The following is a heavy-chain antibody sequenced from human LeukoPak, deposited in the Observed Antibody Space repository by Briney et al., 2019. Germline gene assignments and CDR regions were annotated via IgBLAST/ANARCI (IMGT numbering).Heavy chain of an antibody. CDR1: GGTFSTYG. CDR3: AKGGRGGERAAFDI. Sequence: SVKVSCKASGGTFSTYGISWVRQAPGQGLEWMGGIIPIFGTTNYAQKFQGRVTITADEYMSTAYMELSSLRYEDTAIYYCAKGGRGGERAAFDIWGQGTMVTVSS. CDR2: IIPIFGTT. D-gene: IGHD3-16*01. J-gene: IGHJ3*02. V-gene: IGHV1-69*13.